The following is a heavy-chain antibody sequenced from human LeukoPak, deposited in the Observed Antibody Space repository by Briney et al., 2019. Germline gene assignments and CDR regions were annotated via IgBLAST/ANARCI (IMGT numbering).Heavy chain of an antibody. V-gene: IGHV3-30*04. CDR3: ARGIAVAGFDY. D-gene: IGHD6-19*01. J-gene: IGHJ4*02. CDR1: GFTFSSYA. CDR2: ISYDGSNK. Sequence: PGGPLRLSCAASGFTFSSYAMHWVRQAPGKGLEWVAVISYDGSNKYYADSVKGRFTISRDNSKNTLYLQMNSLRAEDTAVYYCARGIAVAGFDYWGQGTLVTVSS.